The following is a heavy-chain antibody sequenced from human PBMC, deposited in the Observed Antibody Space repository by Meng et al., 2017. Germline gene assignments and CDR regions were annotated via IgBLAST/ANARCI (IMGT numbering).Heavy chain of an antibody. CDR3: AKEAVADSNFDY. Sequence: QVQLVQSGAEVKKPGASVEVSCTPSGYTFTAYYIPWVRQAPGQGLDWMGRIDPNSGVTEYAQKFQGRVTVTGDTSISTAYMELSRLRSDDTAVYYCAKEAVADSNFDYWGQGTLVTVSS. CDR2: IDPNSGVT. V-gene: IGHV1-2*06. J-gene: IGHJ4*02. D-gene: IGHD6-19*01. CDR1: GYTFTAYY.